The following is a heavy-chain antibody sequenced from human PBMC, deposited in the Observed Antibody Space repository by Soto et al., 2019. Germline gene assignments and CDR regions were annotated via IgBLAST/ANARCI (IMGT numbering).Heavy chain of an antibody. V-gene: IGHV1-3*01. Sequence: ASVKVSCKASGYTFTSYAMHWVRQAPGQRLEWMGWINAGNGNTKYSQKFQGRVTITRDTSASTAYMELSSLRSEDTAVYHCARGFRGGDAEWFDPWGQGNLVNVSS. D-gene: IGHD2-21*02. CDR1: GYTFTSYA. J-gene: IGHJ5*02. CDR2: INAGNGNT. CDR3: ARGFRGGDAEWFDP.